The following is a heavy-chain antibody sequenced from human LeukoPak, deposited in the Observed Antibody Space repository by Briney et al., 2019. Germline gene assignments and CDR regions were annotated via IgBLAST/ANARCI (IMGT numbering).Heavy chain of an antibody. J-gene: IGHJ4*02. D-gene: IGHD1-1*01. V-gene: IGHV3-21*01. CDR3: ARDTAGTTSVNFDY. CDR1: GFTFSSYS. CDR2: ISSSSSYI. Sequence: GGSLRLSCAASGFTFSSYSMNWVRQAPGKGLEWVSSISSSSSYIYYADSVKGRFTISRDNAKNSLYLQMNSLRAEDTAVYYCARDTAGTTSVNFDYWGRGTLVTISS.